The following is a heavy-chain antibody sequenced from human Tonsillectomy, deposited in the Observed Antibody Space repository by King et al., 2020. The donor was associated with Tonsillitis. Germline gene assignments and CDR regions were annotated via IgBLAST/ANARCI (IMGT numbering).Heavy chain of an antibody. J-gene: IGHJ4*02. D-gene: IGHD6-19*01. CDR1: GFTFSSYA. V-gene: IGHV3-23*04. Sequence: VQLVESGGGLVQPGGSLRLSCAASGFTFSSYAMSWVRQAPGKGLEWVSGISGSGGSTYYADSVKDRFTISRDNSKNTLYLQRNSLRAEDTAVYYCAKVAPGIAVAGSGAFDYWGQGTLVTVSS. CDR2: ISGSGGST. CDR3: AKVAPGIAVAGSGAFDY.